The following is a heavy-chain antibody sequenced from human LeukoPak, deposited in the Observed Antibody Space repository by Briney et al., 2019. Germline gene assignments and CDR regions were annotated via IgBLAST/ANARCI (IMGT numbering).Heavy chain of an antibody. V-gene: IGHV5-51*01. J-gene: IGHJ6*02. D-gene: IGHD5-18*01. CDR2: IYPGDSDI. CDR1: GYSFTSNW. Sequence: GESLKISCKGSGYSFTSNWIGWVRQLPGKGLEWMGIIYPGDSDIRYSPSFQGQVTISADKSISTAYLQWSSLKASDTAMYYCARHRGGYSSYYYYGMDVWGQGTTVTVSS. CDR3: ARHRGGYSSYYYYGMDV.